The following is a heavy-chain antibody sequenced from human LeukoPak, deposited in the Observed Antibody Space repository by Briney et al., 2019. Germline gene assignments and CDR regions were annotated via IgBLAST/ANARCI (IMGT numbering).Heavy chain of an antibody. J-gene: IGHJ5*02. CDR1: GGSISSSSYY. D-gene: IGHD3-3*01. Sequence: PSETLSLTCTVSGGSISSSSYYWGWIRQPPGKGLEWIGSIYYSGSTNYNPSLKSRVTISVDTSKNQFSLKLSSVTAADTAVYYCARYGTIFGVVNWFDPWGQGTLVTV. CDR2: IYYSGST. CDR3: ARYGTIFGVVNWFDP. V-gene: IGHV4-39*07.